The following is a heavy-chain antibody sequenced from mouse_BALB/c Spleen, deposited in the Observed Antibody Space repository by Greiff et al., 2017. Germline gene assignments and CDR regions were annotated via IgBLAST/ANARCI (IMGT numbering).Heavy chain of an antibody. D-gene: IGHD1-1*01. V-gene: IGHV1S22*01. CDR1: GYTFTSYW. Sequence: LQQPGSELVRPGASVKLSCKASGYTFTSYWMHWVKQRPGQGLEWIGNIYPGSGSTNYDEKFKSKATLTVDTSSSTAYMQLSSLTSEDSAVYYCTGSSPFADWGQGTLVTVSA. CDR3: TGSSPFAD. J-gene: IGHJ3*01. CDR2: IYPGSGST.